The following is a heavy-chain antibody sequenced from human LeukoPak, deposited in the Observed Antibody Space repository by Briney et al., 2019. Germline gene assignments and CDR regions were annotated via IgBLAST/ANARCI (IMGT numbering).Heavy chain of an antibody. CDR2: LYSDDNT. CDR3: ARGVEPLAANTLAY. CDR1: GFTVTTND. Sequence: SGGSLRLSCAASGFTVTTNDMTWVRQAPGKGLEWVSVLYSDDNTKYADSVQGRFTISRDNSKNTLYLEMNSLSPDDTAVYYCARGVEPLAANTLAYWGQGTLVTVSS. V-gene: IGHV3-53*01. D-gene: IGHD1-14*01. J-gene: IGHJ4*02.